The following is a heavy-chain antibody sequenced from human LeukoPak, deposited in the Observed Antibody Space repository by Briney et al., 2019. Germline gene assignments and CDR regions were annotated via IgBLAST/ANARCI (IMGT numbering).Heavy chain of an antibody. CDR1: GFAFSNYA. CDR2: IRFNGN. CDR3: ARENWDFDF. Sequence: GGSLRLSCAASGFAFSNYAIHGVRQAPGKGLEWVASIRFNGNFYADYVKGRFIISRDNSKSTVSLQMDTLRTEDTALYYCARENWDFDFWGQGTLVTVSS. D-gene: IGHD7-27*01. J-gene: IGHJ4*02. V-gene: IGHV3-30*02.